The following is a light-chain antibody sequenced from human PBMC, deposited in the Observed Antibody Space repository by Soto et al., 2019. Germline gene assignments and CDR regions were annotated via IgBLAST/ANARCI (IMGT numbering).Light chain of an antibody. Sequence: DIQMTQSPSTLSASVGDRVTITCRASQSISSWLAWYQQRPGKAPKLLIYDASSLQSGVPSRFRGSGSGTEFTLTISSLTPEDFATYYCQQYNSYRAFGQGAKVDIK. CDR3: QQYNSYRA. CDR2: DAS. V-gene: IGKV1-5*01. J-gene: IGKJ1*01. CDR1: QSISSW.